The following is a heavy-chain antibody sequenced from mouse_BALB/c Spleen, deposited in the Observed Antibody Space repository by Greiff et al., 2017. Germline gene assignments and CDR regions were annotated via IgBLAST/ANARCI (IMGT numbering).Heavy chain of an antibody. V-gene: IGHV5-12-1*01. D-gene: IGHD2-4*01. CDR2: ISSGGGST. Sequence: EVMLVESGGGLVKPGGSLKLSCAASGFAFSSYDMSWVRQTPEKRLEWVAYISSGGGSTYYPDTVKGRFTISRDNAKNTLYLQMSSLKSEDTAMYYCARQVYYDYDDFDYWGQGTTLTVSS. J-gene: IGHJ2*01. CDR1: GFAFSSYD. CDR3: ARQVYYDYDDFDY.